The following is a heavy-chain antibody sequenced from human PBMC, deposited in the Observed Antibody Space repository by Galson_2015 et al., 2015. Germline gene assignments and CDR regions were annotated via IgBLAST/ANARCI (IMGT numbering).Heavy chain of an antibody. CDR3: TTDAAVAGTGGYYYYGMDV. CDR2: IKSKTDGGTT. D-gene: IGHD6-19*01. CDR1: GFTFSNAW. Sequence: SLRLSCAASGFTFSNAWMSWVRQAPGKGLEWVGRIKSKTDGGTTDYAAPVKGGFTISRDDSKNTLYLQMNSLKTEDTAVYYCTTDAAVAGTGGYYYYGMDVWGQGTTVTVSS. V-gene: IGHV3-15*01. J-gene: IGHJ6*02.